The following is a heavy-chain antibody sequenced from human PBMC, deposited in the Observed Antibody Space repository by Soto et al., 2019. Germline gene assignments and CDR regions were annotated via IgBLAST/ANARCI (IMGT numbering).Heavy chain of an antibody. CDR2: IYWDDDK. D-gene: IGHD1-26*01. Sequence: QITLNESGPTLVKPTQTLTLTCTFSGFSLGTYGVGVGWIRQPPGKALEWLALIYWDDDKRYSPSLKSRLTITKDTSKRQVFLTLTNMDPVDTATYYCARRGGGIVDWYFALWGRGTPVIVSS. V-gene: IGHV2-5*02. CDR3: ARRGGGIVDWYFAL. J-gene: IGHJ2*01. CDR1: GFSLGTYGVG.